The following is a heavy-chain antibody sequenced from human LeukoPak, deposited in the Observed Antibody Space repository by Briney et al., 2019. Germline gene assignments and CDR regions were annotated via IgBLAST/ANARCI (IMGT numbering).Heavy chain of an antibody. J-gene: IGHJ4*02. D-gene: IGHD1-1*01. CDR3: AKKGQADDNGKPD. CDR2: ISHTSSTI. CDR1: GFTFSPYN. V-gene: IGHV3-48*04. Sequence: GGSLRLSCAASGFTFSPYNMNWVRQAPGKGLEWVSYISHTSSTIYYADSVKGRFTISRDNAKNSLYLQMNSLRAEDTAVYFCAKKGQADDNGKPDWGQGTLVTVSS.